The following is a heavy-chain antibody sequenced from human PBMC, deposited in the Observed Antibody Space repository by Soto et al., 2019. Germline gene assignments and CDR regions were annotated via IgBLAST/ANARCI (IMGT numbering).Heavy chain of an antibody. D-gene: IGHD1-26*01. V-gene: IGHV1-8*01. J-gene: IGHJ4*02. CDR1: GYTFISYD. CDR3: ATGRDLEVRWD. CDR2: VNPNSGKT. Sequence: GASVKVSCKASGYTFISYDVNWVRQATGQGLEWMGWVNPNSGKTVYAQKFQGRVTMTRNTSINTAYMELSGLTSDDTGVYYCATGRDLEVRWDWGQGTLVTVSS.